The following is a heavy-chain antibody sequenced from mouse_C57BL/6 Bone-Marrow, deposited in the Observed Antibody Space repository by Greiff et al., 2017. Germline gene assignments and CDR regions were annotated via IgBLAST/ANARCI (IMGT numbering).Heavy chain of an antibody. V-gene: IGHV1-39*01. D-gene: IGHD1-1*01. Sequence: VQLQQSGPELVMPGASVKISCKASGYSFTDYNMNWVKQSTGHSLEWIGVINPNYGSTSYNQKFKGKATLTVDQSSSTAYMQLNSLTSEDSAVYYCARITTVVTTPDALAYWGQGTLVTVSA. CDR1: GYSFTDYN. CDR2: INPNYGST. CDR3: ARITTVVTTPDALAY. J-gene: IGHJ4*01.